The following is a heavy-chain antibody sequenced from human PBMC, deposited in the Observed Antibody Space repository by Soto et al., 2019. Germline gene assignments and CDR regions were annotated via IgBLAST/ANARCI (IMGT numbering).Heavy chain of an antibody. CDR3: AKGSVAARLAAYYYYYGMDV. V-gene: IGHV3-23*01. CDR2: ISGSGGST. CDR1: GFTFSSYA. J-gene: IGHJ6*02. Sequence: GGSLRLSCAASGFTFSSYAMSWVRQAPGKGLEWVSAISGSGGSTYYAESVKGRFTISRDNSKNKLYLQMNSLRAEDTAVYYCAKGSVAARLAAYYYYYGMDVWGQGTTVTVSS. D-gene: IGHD2-15*01.